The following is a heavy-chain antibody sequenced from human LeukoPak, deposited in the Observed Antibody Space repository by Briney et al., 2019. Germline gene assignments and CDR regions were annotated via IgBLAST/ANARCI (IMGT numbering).Heavy chain of an antibody. CDR2: ISGSGGST. CDR1: GFTFSSYA. J-gene: IGHJ4*02. Sequence: PGGSLRLSCAASGFTFSSYAMSWVRQAPGKGLEWVSAISGSGGSTYYADSVKGRFTISRDNSKNTLYLQMNSLRAEDTAVYYCANTRDYVWGSYRLHKIQDYWGQGTLVTVSS. V-gene: IGHV3-23*01. CDR3: ANTRDYVWGSYRLHKIQDY. D-gene: IGHD3-16*02.